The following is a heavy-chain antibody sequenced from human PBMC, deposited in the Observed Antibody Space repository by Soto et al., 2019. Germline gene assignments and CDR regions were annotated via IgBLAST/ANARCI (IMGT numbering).Heavy chain of an antibody. D-gene: IGHD5-18*01. CDR3: ASSGPMNTAMVYSPNYYYYYGMDV. CDR1: GGSVSSGSYY. CDR2: IYYSGST. Sequence: SETLSLTCTVSGGSVSSGSYYWSWIRQPPGKGLEWIGYIYYSGSTNYNPSLKSRVTISVDTSKNQFSLKLSSVTAADTAVYYCASSGPMNTAMVYSPNYYYYYGMDVWGQGTTVTVSS. J-gene: IGHJ6*02. V-gene: IGHV4-61*01.